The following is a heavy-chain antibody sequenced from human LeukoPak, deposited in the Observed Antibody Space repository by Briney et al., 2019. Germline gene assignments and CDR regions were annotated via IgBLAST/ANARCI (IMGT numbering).Heavy chain of an antibody. CDR3: ARNLPAADY. CDR1: GFTFSNYW. CDR2: IKQDGSQK. Sequence: GGSLRLSCAASGFTFSNYWVTWIRQAPGKGLEWVANIKQDGSQKFYVDSVKGRFTISRDNAKNSLYLQMNSLRAEDTAVYYCARNLPAADYWGQGTLVTASS. J-gene: IGHJ4*02. V-gene: IGHV3-7*01. D-gene: IGHD2-2*01.